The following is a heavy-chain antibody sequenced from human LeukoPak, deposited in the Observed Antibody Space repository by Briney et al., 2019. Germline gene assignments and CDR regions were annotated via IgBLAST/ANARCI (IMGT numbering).Heavy chain of an antibody. CDR3: QITVVKPH. Sequence: GRSLRLSCAASGFTFSSYAMHWVRQAPGKGLEWVSVIYSGGSTYYADSVKGRFTISRDNSKNTLYLQMNSLRAEDTAVYYCQITVVKPHWGQGTLVTVSS. V-gene: IGHV3-66*01. J-gene: IGHJ1*01. D-gene: IGHD4-23*01. CDR2: IYSGGST. CDR1: GFTFSSYA.